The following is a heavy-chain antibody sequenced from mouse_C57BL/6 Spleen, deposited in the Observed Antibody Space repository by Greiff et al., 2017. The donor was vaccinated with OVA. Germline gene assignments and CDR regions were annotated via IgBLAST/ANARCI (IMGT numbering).Heavy chain of an antibody. Sequence: QVQLQQSGAELVKPGASVKISCKASGYAFSSYWMNWVKQRPGQGLEWIGYINPSSGYTKYNQKFKDKATLTADKSSSTAYMQLSSLTYEDSAVYYCARRAISGNYYGSSYDYWGQGTTLTVSS. J-gene: IGHJ2*01. CDR2: INPSSGYT. CDR3: ARRAISGNYYGSSYDY. CDR1: GYAFSSYW. D-gene: IGHD1-1*01. V-gene: IGHV1-7*01.